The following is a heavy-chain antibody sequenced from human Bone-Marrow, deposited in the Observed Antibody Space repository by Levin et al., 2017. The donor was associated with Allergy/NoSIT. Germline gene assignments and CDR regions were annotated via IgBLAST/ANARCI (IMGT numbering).Heavy chain of an antibody. J-gene: IGHJ4*02. CDR3: VKGRVPISAWPFES. Sequence: LSLTCAASGFSFNTPDLAWVRQSPGKGLEWVSVISGTDGSANYAASMKGRFIISRDTSDNTLYLQMNNLRVEDTAMYYCVKGRVPISAWPFESWGQGQLVTV. CDR2: ISGTDGSA. V-gene: IGHV3-23*01. CDR1: GFSFNTPD. D-gene: IGHD5-24*01.